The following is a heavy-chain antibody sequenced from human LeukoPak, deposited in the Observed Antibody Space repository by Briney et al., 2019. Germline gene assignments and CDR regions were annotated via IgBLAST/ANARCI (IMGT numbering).Heavy chain of an antibody. Sequence: ASVTVSCKASGYTFTSYYMHWVRQAPGQGLEWMGIINPSGGSTSYAQKFQGRVTMTRDTSTSTVYMELSSLRSEDTAVYYCARVETKANFDYWGQGTLVTVSS. CDR2: INPSGGST. CDR1: GYTFTSYY. CDR3: ARVETKANFDY. V-gene: IGHV1-46*01. J-gene: IGHJ4*02.